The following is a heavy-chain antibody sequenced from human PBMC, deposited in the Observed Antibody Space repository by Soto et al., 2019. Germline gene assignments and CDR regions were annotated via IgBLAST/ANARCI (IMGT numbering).Heavy chain of an antibody. V-gene: IGHV3-15*07. CDR2: VRSKTDGGTA. CDR1: GFTFTNAW. J-gene: IGHJ4*02. CDR3: PTDCGSDWSGAHY. Sequence: EVQLVESGGGLVKPGGSLRLSCAASGFTFTNAWMNWVRQTPGKGLEWVGRVRSKTDGGTADYSAPVKGRFTISRDESKDTLYLQMNILETEDSGLYHCPTDCGSDWSGAHYWGQGTLVTVSP. D-gene: IGHD6-19*01.